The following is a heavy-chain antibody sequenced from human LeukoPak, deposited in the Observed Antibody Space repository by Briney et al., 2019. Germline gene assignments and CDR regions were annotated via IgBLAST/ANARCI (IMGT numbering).Heavy chain of an antibody. D-gene: IGHD3-10*01. V-gene: IGHV3-23*01. J-gene: IGHJ4*02. CDR1: GLTFSSHG. CDR3: AKDHGSLGSGLN. CDR2: ISGSGVST. Sequence: QPGGSLRLSCAASGLTFSSHGMSWGRQAPGEGLEWVSVISGSGVSTYYADSVKGRFTISRDNSKNTLYLQMNSLRAEDTAVYYCAKDHGSLGSGLNWGQGTLVTVSS.